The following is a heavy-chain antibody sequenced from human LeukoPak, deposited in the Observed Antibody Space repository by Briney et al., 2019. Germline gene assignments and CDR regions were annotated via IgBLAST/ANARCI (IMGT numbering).Heavy chain of an antibody. J-gene: IGHJ3*02. V-gene: IGHV3-43*01. D-gene: IGHD3-22*01. CDR2: ISWDGDTT. Sequence: GGSLRLSCAASGFTFEDYLMHWVRQAPGKGLEWVSLISWDGDTTYYADSVKGRFTISRDNSKNSPYLQMNSLRIEDTALYHCAKARGLIGGAFDIWGQGTMVTVSS. CDR3: AKARGLIGGAFDI. CDR1: GFTFEDYL.